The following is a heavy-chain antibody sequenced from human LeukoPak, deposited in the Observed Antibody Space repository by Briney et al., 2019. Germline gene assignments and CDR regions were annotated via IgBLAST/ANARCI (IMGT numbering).Heavy chain of an antibody. D-gene: IGHD2-15*01. CDR1: GYTFTSYG. CDR2: ISAYNGNT. J-gene: IGHJ4*02. CDR3: ARDEIYCSGGSCYSFDY. Sequence: ASVKVSCKASGYTFTSYGISWVRQAPGQGLEWMGWISAYNGNTNYAQKLQGRVTMTTDTSTSTAYMELRSLRSDDTAVYYCARDEIYCSGGSCYSFDYWGQGTLVTVSS. V-gene: IGHV1-18*01.